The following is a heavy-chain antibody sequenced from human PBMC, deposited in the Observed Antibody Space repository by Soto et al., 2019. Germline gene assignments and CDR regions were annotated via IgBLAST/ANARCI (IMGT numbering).Heavy chain of an antibody. V-gene: IGHV3-30*18. CDR1: GFTFSSYG. CDR3: AKDRGVISWNHYYYYGMDV. D-gene: IGHD3-10*01. Sequence: VGSLRLSCAASGFTFSSYGMHWVRQAPGKGLEWVAVISYDGSNKYYADSVKGRFTISRDNSKNTLYLQMNSLRAEDTAVYYCAKDRGVISWNHYYYYGMDVWGQGTTVTVSS. J-gene: IGHJ6*02. CDR2: ISYDGSNK.